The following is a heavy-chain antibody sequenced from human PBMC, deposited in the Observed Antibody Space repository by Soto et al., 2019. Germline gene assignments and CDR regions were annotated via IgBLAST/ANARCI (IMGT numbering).Heavy chain of an antibody. V-gene: IGHV3-33*01. Sequence: TGGSLRLSCAASGFTFRNHGMHWVRLAPGKGLEWVAVIWYDGSEKYYADSVKGRFTISRDNSKNILYLQMNSLRGEDTAVYYCARDLGWPAARFDPWGQGTLVTVSS. CDR3: ARDLGWPAARFDP. CDR2: IWYDGSEK. CDR1: GFTFRNHG. D-gene: IGHD2-2*01. J-gene: IGHJ5*02.